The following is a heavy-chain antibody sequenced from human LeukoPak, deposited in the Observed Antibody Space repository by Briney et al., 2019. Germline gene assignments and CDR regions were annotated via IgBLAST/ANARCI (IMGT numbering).Heavy chain of an antibody. D-gene: IGHD5-12*01. CDR3: TRDFDGGYDNFDY. Sequence: PGRSLRLSCTASGFTFGDYAMSWFRRAPGKGLEWVGFIRSKAYGGTTEYAASVKGRFTISRDDSKSIAYLQMNSLKTEDTAVYYCTRDFDGGYDNFDYWGQGTLVTVSS. CDR2: IRSKAYGGTT. J-gene: IGHJ4*02. V-gene: IGHV3-49*03. CDR1: GFTFGDYA.